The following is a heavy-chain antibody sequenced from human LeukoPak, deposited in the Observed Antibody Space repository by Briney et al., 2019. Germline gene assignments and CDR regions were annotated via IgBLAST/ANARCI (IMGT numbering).Heavy chain of an antibody. V-gene: IGHV3-30-3*01. CDR3: ARDLVSDSSGYKDY. D-gene: IGHD3-22*01. CDR1: GFTFSSYA. J-gene: IGHJ4*02. Sequence: PGRSLRLSCAASGFTFSSYAMHWVRQAPGKGLEWVAVISYDGSNKYYADSVKGRFTISRDNSKNTLYLQMNSLRAEDTAVYYCARDLVSDSSGYKDYWGQGTLVTVSS. CDR2: ISYDGSNK.